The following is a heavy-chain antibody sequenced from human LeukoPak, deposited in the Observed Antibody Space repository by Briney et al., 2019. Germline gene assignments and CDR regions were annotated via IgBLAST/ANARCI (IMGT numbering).Heavy chain of an antibody. V-gene: IGHV6-1*01. Sequence: SQTLSLTFAISGDSVSSNSAAWNWIRQSPSRGLEWLGRTYYRSKWYNDYAVSVKSRITINPDTYKNQFSLQLNSVTPEDTAVYYCARDGPYSSGWLDYWGQGTLVTVSS. CDR3: ARDGPYSSGWLDY. D-gene: IGHD6-19*01. J-gene: IGHJ4*02. CDR2: TYYRSKWYN. CDR1: GDSVSSNSAA.